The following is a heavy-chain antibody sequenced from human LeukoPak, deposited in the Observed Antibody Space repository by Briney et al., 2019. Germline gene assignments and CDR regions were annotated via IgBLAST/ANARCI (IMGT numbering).Heavy chain of an antibody. CDR1: GGSFSDYS. V-gene: IGHV4-34*01. CDR2: ISHSEGT. CDR3: ARDGIAVFGVITGNYYYMDV. J-gene: IGHJ6*03. Sequence: SETLSLTCAVHGGSFSDYSWSWIRQPPGKGLEWIGEISHSEGTNYNPSLKSRVTMSVDTSNNQFSLKLKSVTAADTAVYYCARDGIAVFGVITGNYYYMDVWGNGTTITVSS. D-gene: IGHD3-3*01.